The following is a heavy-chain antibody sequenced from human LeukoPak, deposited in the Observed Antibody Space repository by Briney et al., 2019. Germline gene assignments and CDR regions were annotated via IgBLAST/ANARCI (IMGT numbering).Heavy chain of an antibody. CDR3: ARVRYGSGSRIHNWFDP. Sequence: LRLSCTVSGFTVSSNSMSWVRQPPGKGLEWVGSIYYSGSTYYNPSLKSRVTISVDTSKNQFSLKLSSVTAADTAVYYCARVRYGSGSRIHNWFDPWGQGTLVTVSS. CDR2: IYYSGST. J-gene: IGHJ5*02. D-gene: IGHD3-10*01. V-gene: IGHV4-39*07. CDR1: GFTVSSNS.